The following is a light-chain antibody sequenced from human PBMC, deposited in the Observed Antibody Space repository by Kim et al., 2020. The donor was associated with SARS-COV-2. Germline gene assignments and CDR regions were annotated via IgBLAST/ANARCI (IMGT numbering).Light chain of an antibody. Sequence: GQSITISCTGTSSDIGGYNYVSWYQQRPGKAPKLMIYDVSNRPSGVSNRFSGSKSGNTASLTISGLQAEYEADYYCSSYTSSSTLVVGGGTQLTVL. J-gene: IGLJ3*02. V-gene: IGLV2-14*03. CDR3: SSYTSSSTLV. CDR2: DVS. CDR1: SSDIGGYNY.